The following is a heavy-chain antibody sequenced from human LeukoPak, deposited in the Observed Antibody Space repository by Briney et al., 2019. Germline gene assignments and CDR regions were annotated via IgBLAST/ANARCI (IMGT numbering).Heavy chain of an antibody. D-gene: IGHD3-22*01. CDR3: AKGYYDSSGYPNWFDP. CDR2: ISGSGGNT. V-gene: IGHV3-23*01. CDR1: GFTFSTYT. J-gene: IGHJ5*02. Sequence: GGSLRLSCAASGFTFSTYTMSWVRQAPGKGLEWVSAISGSGGNTYYADSVKGRFTISRDNSKNTLYLQMNSLRAEDTAVYYCAKGYYDSSGYPNWFDPWGQGTLVTVSS.